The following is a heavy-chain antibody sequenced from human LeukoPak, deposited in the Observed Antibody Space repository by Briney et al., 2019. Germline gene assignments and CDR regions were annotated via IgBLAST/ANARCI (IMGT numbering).Heavy chain of an antibody. V-gene: IGHV4-31*03. D-gene: IGHD1-1*01. CDR2: IYYSGST. CDR1: GGSISSGGYY. CDR3: AWAQTGIVSNWFDP. Sequence: SQTLSLTCTVSGGSISSGGYYWSWIRQHPGKGLEWIGYIYYSGSTYYNPSLKSRVTISVDTSKNQFSLKLSSVTAADTAVYYCAWAQTGIVSNWFDPWGQGTLVTVSS. J-gene: IGHJ5*02.